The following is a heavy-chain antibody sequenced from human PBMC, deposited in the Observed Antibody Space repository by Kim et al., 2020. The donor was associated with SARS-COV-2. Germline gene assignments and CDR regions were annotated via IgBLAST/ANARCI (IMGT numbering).Heavy chain of an antibody. CDR1: GGSISSGGYY. CDR2: IYYSGST. J-gene: IGHJ5*02. Sequence: SETLSLTCTVSGGSISSGGYYWSWIRQHPGKGLEWIGYIYYSGSTYYNPSLKSRVTISVDTSKNQFSLKLSSVTAADTAVYYCARGQWRVVAAINWFDPWGQGTLVTVSS. V-gene: IGHV4-31*03. CDR3: ARGQWRVVAAINWFDP. D-gene: IGHD2-15*01.